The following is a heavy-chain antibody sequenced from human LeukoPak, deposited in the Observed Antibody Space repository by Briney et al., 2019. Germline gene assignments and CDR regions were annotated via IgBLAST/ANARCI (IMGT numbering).Heavy chain of an antibody. CDR3: AKALLSSLDY. V-gene: IGHV3-30*18. Sequence: GGSLRLSCAASGFTLSSYGIHWVRQAPGKGLDWVAIISDDGTSKHYADSVKGRFTVSRDNSKNTVYLQMNSLRTEDTAVYYCAKALLSSLDYWGQGTLVPVSS. J-gene: IGHJ4*02. CDR1: GFTLSSYG. CDR2: ISDDGTSK.